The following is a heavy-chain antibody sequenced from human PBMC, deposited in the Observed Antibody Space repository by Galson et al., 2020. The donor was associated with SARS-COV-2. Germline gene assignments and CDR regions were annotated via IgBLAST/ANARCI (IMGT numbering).Heavy chain of an antibody. CDR1: GVSITSNNW. CDR3: ARDPRAYDNALLYYGVDG. CDR2: IHHGRSP. V-gene: IGHV4-4*02. D-gene: IGHD3-16*01. J-gene: IGHJ6*02. Sequence: SETLSLTCAVSGVSITSNNWWIWVRQTPGRGLEWIGEIHHGRSPNYNPSLRSRVTISIDTSKNQFSLRLNSVTAADTAVYFCARDPRAYDNALLYYGVDGWGQGTSVIV.